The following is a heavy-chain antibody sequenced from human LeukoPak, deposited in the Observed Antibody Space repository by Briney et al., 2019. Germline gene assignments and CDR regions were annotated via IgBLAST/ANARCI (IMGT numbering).Heavy chain of an antibody. Sequence: PGGSLRLSCVASGFTFSSYWRTWVRQAPGKGLEWLAVISYDGSNKYYADSVKGRFTISRDNSKNTLYLQMNSLRAEDTAVYYCAKDLSRYWGAFDIWGQGTMVTVSS. J-gene: IGHJ3*02. CDR3: AKDLSRYWGAFDI. V-gene: IGHV3-30*18. CDR2: ISYDGSNK. CDR1: GFTFSSYW. D-gene: IGHD5-12*01.